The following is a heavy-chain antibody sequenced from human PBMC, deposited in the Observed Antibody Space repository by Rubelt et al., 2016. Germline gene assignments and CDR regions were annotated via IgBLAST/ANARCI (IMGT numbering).Heavy chain of an antibody. J-gene: IGHJ3*02. Sequence: QLQLQESGPGLVKPSETLSLTCTVSGGSISSSSYYWGWIRQPPGKGLEWIGSIYYSGSTYYNPSLKCRVTISVDTSKNQFSLKLSSVTAADTAVYYCARHGGWELPIPSLHNAFDIWGQGTMVTVSS. D-gene: IGHD1-26*01. CDR3: ARHGGWELPIPSLHNAFDI. V-gene: IGHV4-39*01. CDR2: IYYSGST. CDR1: GGSISSSSYY.